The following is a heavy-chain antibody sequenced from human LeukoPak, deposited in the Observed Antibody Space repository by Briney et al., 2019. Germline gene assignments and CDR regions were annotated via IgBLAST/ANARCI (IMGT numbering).Heavy chain of an antibody. CDR2: IYPGDSDN. J-gene: IGHJ4*02. CDR1: GYSFTSYW. V-gene: IGHV5-51*01. CDR3: ARRNCSSTSCYAVFDY. D-gene: IGHD2-2*01. Sequence: GESLKISCKGSGYSFTSYWIGWVRQMPGKGLEWMGIIYPGDSDNRYSPSFQGQVTISADKSISTAYLQWSSLKASDTAMYYCARRNCSSTSCYAVFDYWGQGTLVTVSS.